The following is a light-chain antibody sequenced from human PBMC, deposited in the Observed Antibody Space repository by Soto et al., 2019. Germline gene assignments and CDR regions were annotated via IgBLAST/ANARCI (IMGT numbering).Light chain of an antibody. CDR1: QSVGSD. J-gene: IGKJ4*01. CDR3: QQYNSWPLT. CDR2: DIF. V-gene: IGKV3D-15*01. Sequence: EIVMTQSPATLSVSPGERATLSPRASQSVGSDLAWYQQKTGQAPRLVIYDIFTRDTGVPTRISGSGSGTEFTLTISRLQSEDFAVYYCQQYNSWPLTFGGGTKVDIK.